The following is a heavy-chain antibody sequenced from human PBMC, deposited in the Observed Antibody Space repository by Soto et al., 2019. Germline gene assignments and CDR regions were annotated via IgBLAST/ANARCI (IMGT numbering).Heavy chain of an antibody. Sequence: EVQLVESGGDLVQPGGSLRLSCAASGFTFSAHYMDWVRQAPGEGLEWVGRTRDKANGYTTEYAASVKGRFPISRDDSKSSLYLQKNRLQAEDTSVYYCDRGISRFQDAYYYYAMDVWGQGTTVTVSS. CDR1: GFTFSAHY. J-gene: IGHJ6*02. CDR2: TRDKANGYTT. V-gene: IGHV3-72*01. CDR3: DRGISRFQDAYYYYAMDV.